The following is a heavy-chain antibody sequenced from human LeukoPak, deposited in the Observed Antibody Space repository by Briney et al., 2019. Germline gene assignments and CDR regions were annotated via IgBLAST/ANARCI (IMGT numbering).Heavy chain of an antibody. V-gene: IGHV5-51*01. CDR1: GYSFGTYW. CDR2: IYPGDSHT. J-gene: IGHJ5*02. D-gene: IGHD3-16*01. CDR3: ARLYTRLTRSIWGYFDP. Sequence: GESLNISCKGSGYSFGTYWIGWVRQMPGKGLEWMGIIYPGDSHTRYSPSFQGQVTISADKSTSTAYLQWNSLKSSDTAIYYCARLYTRLTRSIWGYFDPWGQGTLVTVSS.